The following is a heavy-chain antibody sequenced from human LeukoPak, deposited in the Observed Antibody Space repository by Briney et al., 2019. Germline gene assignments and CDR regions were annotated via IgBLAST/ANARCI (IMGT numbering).Heavy chain of an antibody. CDR2: MNPNSGNT. CDR1: GYTFTSYD. D-gene: IGHD3-22*01. V-gene: IGHV1-8*01. Sequence: ASVKVSCKAFGYTFTSYDINWVRQATGQGLEWMGWMNPNSGNTGYAQKFQGRVTMTRNTSISTANMELSSLRSEDTAVYYCARVVRKIVVVNGAHRPGVARYYFDYWGQGTLVTVSS. J-gene: IGHJ4*02. CDR3: ARVVRKIVVVNGAHRPGVARYYFDY.